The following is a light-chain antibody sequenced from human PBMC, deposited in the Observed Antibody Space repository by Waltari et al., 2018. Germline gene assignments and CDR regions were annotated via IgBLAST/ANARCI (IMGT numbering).Light chain of an antibody. V-gene: IGKV3-20*01. CDR1: QSVSSSD. Sequence: EIVLTQSPGTLSLSPGERATLSCRASQSVSSSDLTWYQQKPGQAPRLLIDGASSRATGIPDRFSGSGSGTDFTLTISRLEPEDFAVYYCQQYGSSPLTFGGGTKVEIK. J-gene: IGKJ4*01. CDR2: GAS. CDR3: QQYGSSPLT.